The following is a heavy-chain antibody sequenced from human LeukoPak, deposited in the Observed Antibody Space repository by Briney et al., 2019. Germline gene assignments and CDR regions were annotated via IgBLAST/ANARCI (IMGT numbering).Heavy chain of an antibody. CDR2: IYTSGST. CDR1: GGSISSYY. Sequence: SETLSLTXTVSGGSISSYYWSWIRQPAGKGLEWIGRIYTSGSTNYNPSLKSRVTMSVDTSKNQFSLKLSSVTAADTAVYYCARVGFYGRAFDIWGQGTMVTVSS. V-gene: IGHV4-4*07. D-gene: IGHD3-3*01. CDR3: ARVGFYGRAFDI. J-gene: IGHJ3*02.